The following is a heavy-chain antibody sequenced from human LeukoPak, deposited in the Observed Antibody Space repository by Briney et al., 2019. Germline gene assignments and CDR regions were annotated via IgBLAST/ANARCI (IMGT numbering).Heavy chain of an antibody. CDR2: ISASGGTT. J-gene: IGHJ5*01. D-gene: IGHD2-2*01. Sequence: GGSLRLSCAASGFAFNNYAMSWVRQAPGKGLEWVSAISASGGTTYYADSVKARFTISRENAENTLFLQMNSLRAEDTAVYYCAKEPREYCSSTSCPNWFDSWGQGTLVTVSS. CDR3: AKEPREYCSSTSCPNWFDS. CDR1: GFAFNNYA. V-gene: IGHV3-23*01.